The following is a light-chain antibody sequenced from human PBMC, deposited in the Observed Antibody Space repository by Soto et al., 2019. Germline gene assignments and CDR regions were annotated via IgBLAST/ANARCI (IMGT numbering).Light chain of an antibody. V-gene: IGKV3-11*01. CDR2: DAS. Sequence: EIVLTQSPATLSLSPGERATLSCRASPSVTSNLAWYQQALGQAPRLLIYDASNRAAGIPARFSGSGSGTDFTLTINSLQPDDFATYYCQHYNSYPWTFAQGTKVDIK. J-gene: IGKJ1*01. CDR1: PSVTSN. CDR3: QHYNSYPWT.